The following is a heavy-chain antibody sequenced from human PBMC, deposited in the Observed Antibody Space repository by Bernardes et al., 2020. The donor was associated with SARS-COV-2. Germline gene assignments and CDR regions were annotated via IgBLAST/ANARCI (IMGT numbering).Heavy chain of an antibody. J-gene: IGHJ5*02. CDR2: IDPSDSYT. V-gene: IGHV5-10-1*01. CDR1: GYSFTSYW. D-gene: IGHD6-13*01. Sequence: GESLKISCKGSGYSFTSYWISWVRQMPGKGLEWMGRIDPSDSYTNYSPSFQGHVTISADKSISTAYLQWSSLKASDTAMYYCARDAPSTAAAGHPLPGGNWFDPWGQGTLVTVSS. CDR3: ARDAPSTAAAGHPLPGGNWFDP.